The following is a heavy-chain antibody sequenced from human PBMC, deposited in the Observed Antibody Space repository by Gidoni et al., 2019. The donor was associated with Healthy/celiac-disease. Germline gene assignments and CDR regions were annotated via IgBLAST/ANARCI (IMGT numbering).Heavy chain of an antibody. CDR3: ARLLSDYSDSSAYYYWFDP. CDR1: GYSFASFW. CDR2: IDPSDSYT. D-gene: IGHD3-22*01. Sequence: EVLLVQSGAEVKKPGESLRISCKGSGYSFASFWISWVRQMPGKGLEWMGRIDPSDSYTSYNPSFQGHVTISADKSISTAYLEWSSLKASDTAMYYCARLLSDYSDSSAYYYWFDPWGQGTLVTVSS. V-gene: IGHV5-10-1*03. J-gene: IGHJ5*02.